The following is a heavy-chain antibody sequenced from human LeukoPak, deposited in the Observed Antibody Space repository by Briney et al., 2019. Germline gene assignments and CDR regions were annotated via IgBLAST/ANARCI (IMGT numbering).Heavy chain of an antibody. CDR3: ARDPYSGYYGAYYYYYMDV. J-gene: IGHJ6*03. CDR2: ITSDSRYM. Sequence: AGSLRRSCAGSGFTFSTYNMNWVRQAPGKGLEWCLSITSDSRYMYYADSEKGRFTISRDNAKNSLYLQMNSLRAEDAALYFCARDPYSGYYGAYYYYYMDVWGKGTTVTISS. CDR1: GFTFSTYN. V-gene: IGHV3-21*01. D-gene: IGHD5-12*01.